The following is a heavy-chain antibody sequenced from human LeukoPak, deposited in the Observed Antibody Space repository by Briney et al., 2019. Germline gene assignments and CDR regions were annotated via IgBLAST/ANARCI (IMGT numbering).Heavy chain of an antibody. V-gene: IGHV6-1*01. J-gene: IGHJ5*02. CDR1: GDSVSSNSAA. CDR2: TYYRSKWYN. D-gene: IGHD6-19*01. CDR3: ARLLGVYSSGWYNWFDP. Sequence: QTLSLTCAISGDSVSSNSAAWNWIRQSPSRGLEWLGRTYYRSKWYNDYAVSVKSRITINPDTSKNQFSLQLNSVTPEDTAVYYCARLLGVYSSGWYNWFDPWGQGTLVTVSS.